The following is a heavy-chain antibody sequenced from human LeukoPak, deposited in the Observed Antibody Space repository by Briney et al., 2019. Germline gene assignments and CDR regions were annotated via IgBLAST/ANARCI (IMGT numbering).Heavy chain of an antibody. CDR2: INHSGST. Sequence: PSETLSLTCAVYGGSFSGYYWSWIRQPPGKGLEWIGEINHSGSTNYNPSLKSRVTISVDTSKNQFPLKLSSVTAADTAVFYCARGYQRGYSYYGSSPGAFDIWGQGTMVTVSS. CDR1: GGSFSGYY. D-gene: IGHD5-18*01. CDR3: ARGYQRGYSYYGSSPGAFDI. V-gene: IGHV4-34*01. J-gene: IGHJ3*02.